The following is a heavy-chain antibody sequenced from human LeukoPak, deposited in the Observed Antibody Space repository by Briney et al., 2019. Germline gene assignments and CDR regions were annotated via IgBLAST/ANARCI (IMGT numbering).Heavy chain of an antibody. Sequence: PGGSLRLSCAASGFTFSSYAMSWVRQAPGKGLEWVSAISGSGGSTYYADSVRGRFTISRDNSKNTLYLQMNSLRAEDTAVYYCAKGMSSPDAFDIWGQGTMVTVSS. CDR1: GFTFSSYA. J-gene: IGHJ3*02. D-gene: IGHD1-26*01. CDR3: AKGMSSPDAFDI. CDR2: ISGSGGST. V-gene: IGHV3-23*01.